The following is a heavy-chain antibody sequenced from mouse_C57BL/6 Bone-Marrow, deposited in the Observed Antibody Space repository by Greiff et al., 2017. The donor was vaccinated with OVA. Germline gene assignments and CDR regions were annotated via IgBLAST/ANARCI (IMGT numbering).Heavy chain of an antibody. CDR2: IHPNSGST. D-gene: IGHD4-1*01. V-gene: IGHV1-64*01. J-gene: IGHJ2*01. CDR1: GYTFTSYW. Sequence: VQLQQPGAELVKPGASVKLSCKASGYTFTSYWMHWVKQRPGQGLEWIGMIHPNSGSTNYNEKFKSKATLTVDKSSSTAYMQLSSLTSEDSAVYYCARLTGVLGRRENYLDYWGQGTTLTVSS. CDR3: ARLTGVLGRRENYLDY.